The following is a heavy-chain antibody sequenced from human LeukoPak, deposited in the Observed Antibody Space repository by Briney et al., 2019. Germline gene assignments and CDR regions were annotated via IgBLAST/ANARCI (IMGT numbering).Heavy chain of an antibody. D-gene: IGHD3-22*01. CDR3: ASPSQDTDGYYCFDY. CDR1: GYTFTDYY. V-gene: IGHV1-2*02. Sequence: ASVKVSCKASGYTFTDYYIHWVRQAPGQGLGWMGWINPNSGGTNYAQKFQDRVTMTRDTSISTAYLDLSRLRSDDTAVYYCASPSQDTDGYYCFDYWGQGTLVTVSS. J-gene: IGHJ4*02. CDR2: INPNSGGT.